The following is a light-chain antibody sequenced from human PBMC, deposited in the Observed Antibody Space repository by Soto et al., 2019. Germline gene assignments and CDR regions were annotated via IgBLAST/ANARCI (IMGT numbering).Light chain of an antibody. CDR1: QGISNW. Sequence: DIQMTQSPSTLSASIGDRVTIACRASQGISNWLAWYQQKPGKAPKLLIFHASSLESGVPSRFSGSGSGTEFTLTISSLQSEDFALYYCQQYTVWPFTFGGGTKVDIK. CDR3: QQYTVWPFT. J-gene: IGKJ4*01. CDR2: HAS. V-gene: IGKV1-5*01.